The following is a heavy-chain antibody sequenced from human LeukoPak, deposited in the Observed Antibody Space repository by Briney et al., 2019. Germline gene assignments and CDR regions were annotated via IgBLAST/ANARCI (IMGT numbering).Heavy chain of an antibody. V-gene: IGHV4-34*01. CDR1: GGSFSGYY. CDR3: AIPGYSSSWYPSPHY. Sequence: PSETLSLTCAVYGGSFSGYYWSWIRQPPGKGLEWIGEINHSGSTNYNPSLKSRVTISVDTSKNQFSLKLSSVTAADTAVYYCAIPGYSSSWYPSPHYWGQGTLVTVSS. CDR2: INHSGST. J-gene: IGHJ4*02. D-gene: IGHD6-13*01.